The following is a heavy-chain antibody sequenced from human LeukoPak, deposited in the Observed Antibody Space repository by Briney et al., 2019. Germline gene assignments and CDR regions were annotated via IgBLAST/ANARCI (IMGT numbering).Heavy chain of an antibody. CDR1: GFTFSSYA. CDR2: ISGSGTTT. V-gene: IGHV3-23*01. CDR3: AKPLSAASGTDFHY. Sequence: GGSLRLSCAASGFTFSSYAMSWVRQAPGKGLDWVSAISGSGTTTYFADSVKGRFTISRDISKNTLYLQMNSLRAEDTAVYYCAKPLSAASGTDFHYWGQGTLVTVSS. D-gene: IGHD6-13*01. J-gene: IGHJ4*02.